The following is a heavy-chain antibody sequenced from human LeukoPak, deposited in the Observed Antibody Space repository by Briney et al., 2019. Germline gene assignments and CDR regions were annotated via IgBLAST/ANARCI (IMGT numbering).Heavy chain of an antibody. CDR3: ARETSMAPYYYYSMDV. Sequence: SETLSLTCTVSGGSISSGSYYWSWIRQPAGKGLEWIGRIYTSGSTNYNPSLKSRVTISVDTSKNQFSLKLSSVTAADTAVYYCARETSMAPYYYYSMDVWGQGTTVTVSS. V-gene: IGHV4-61*02. CDR1: GGSISSGSYY. D-gene: IGHD2/OR15-2a*01. CDR2: IYTSGST. J-gene: IGHJ6*02.